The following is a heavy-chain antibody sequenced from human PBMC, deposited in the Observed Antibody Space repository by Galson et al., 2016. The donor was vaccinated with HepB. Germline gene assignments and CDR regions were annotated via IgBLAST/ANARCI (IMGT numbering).Heavy chain of an antibody. CDR3: ARDPYQWLSKYYFDY. V-gene: IGHV3-9*01. J-gene: IGHJ4*02. CDR2: INWNSGTV. D-gene: IGHD6-19*01. Sequence: SLRLSCAASGFTFDDYAMHWVRHSPGKGLEWVAGINWNSGTVFYADSVKGRFTISRDNNRNSIYLQMDNLSVEDTAIYFCARDPYQWLSKYYFDYWGQGALVTVSS. CDR1: GFTFDDYA.